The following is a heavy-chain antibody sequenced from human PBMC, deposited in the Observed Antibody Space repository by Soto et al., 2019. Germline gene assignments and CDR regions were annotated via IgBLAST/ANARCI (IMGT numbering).Heavy chain of an antibody. J-gene: IGHJ6*02. CDR3: ARDVIRFSWASGMDV. V-gene: IGHV3-30-3*01. Sequence: QVQLVESGGGVVQPGRSLRLSCAASGFTFSSYAMHWVRQAPGKGLEWVAVISYDGSNKYYADSVKGRFTISGDNSKTTLYLQMTSLRAEDTAVYYCARDVIRFSWASGMDVWGQGTRVTVSS. CDR1: GFTFSSYA. D-gene: IGHD3-3*01. CDR2: ISYDGSNK.